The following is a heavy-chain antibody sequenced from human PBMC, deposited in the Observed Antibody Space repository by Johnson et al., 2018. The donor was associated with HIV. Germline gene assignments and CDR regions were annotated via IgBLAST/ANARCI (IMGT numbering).Heavy chain of an antibody. Sequence: VQLVESGGGVVQPGRSLRLSCAASGFTFSSYGMHWVRQAPGKGLEWVSYISRSGSTIYYADSVKGRFTISRDNAKNSLYLQMNSLRAEDTAVYYCARVGDGSGYYFDAFDIWGQGTMVTVSS. D-gene: IGHD3-22*01. CDR2: ISRSGSTI. CDR1: GFTFSSYG. CDR3: ARVGDGSGYYFDAFDI. V-gene: IGHV3-48*04. J-gene: IGHJ3*02.